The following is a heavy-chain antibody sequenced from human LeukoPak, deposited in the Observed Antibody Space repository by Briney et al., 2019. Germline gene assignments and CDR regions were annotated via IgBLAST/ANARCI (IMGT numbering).Heavy chain of an antibody. CDR1: GYTFTSFG. CDR2: ISPYDGNT. V-gene: IGHV1-18*01. D-gene: IGHD4-17*01. Sequence: ASVKVSCKASGYTFTSFGITWVRQAPGQGLEWMGWISPYDGNTNYAQNLQGRVTMTTDTSTSTAYMELSSLRSEDTAVYYCAREYGDGYWYFDLWGRGTLVSVSS. J-gene: IGHJ2*01. CDR3: AREYGDGYWYFDL.